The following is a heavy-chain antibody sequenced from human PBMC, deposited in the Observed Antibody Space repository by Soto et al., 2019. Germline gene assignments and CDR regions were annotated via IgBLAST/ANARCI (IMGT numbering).Heavy chain of an antibody. CDR2: ISAYNGNT. CDR3: ARDQAGMTTVTTDTDY. CDR1: GYTFTSYG. Sequence: ASVKVSCKASGYTFTSYGISWVRQAPGQGLEWMGWISAYNGNTNYAQRLQGRVTMTTDTSTSAAYMELRSLRSDDTAVYYCARDQAGMTTVTTDTDYWGQGTLVTVSS. J-gene: IGHJ4*02. D-gene: IGHD4-17*01. V-gene: IGHV1-18*01.